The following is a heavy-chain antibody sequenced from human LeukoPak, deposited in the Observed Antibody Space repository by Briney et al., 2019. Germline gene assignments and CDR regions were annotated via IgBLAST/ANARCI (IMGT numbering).Heavy chain of an antibody. Sequence: PGGPLRLSCAASGFTFSSYTMNWVRQAPGKGLEWVSSISSSSSYIYYADSVKGRFTISRDNAKNSPYLQMSSLRAEDTAVYYCASNYDSSGYYGFDYWGQGTLVTVSS. J-gene: IGHJ4*02. CDR2: ISSSSSYI. V-gene: IGHV3-21*01. CDR3: ASNYDSSGYYGFDY. D-gene: IGHD3-22*01. CDR1: GFTFSSYT.